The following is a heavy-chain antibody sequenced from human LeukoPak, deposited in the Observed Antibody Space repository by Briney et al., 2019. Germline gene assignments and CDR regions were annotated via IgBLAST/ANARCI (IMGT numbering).Heavy chain of an antibody. CDR1: GFTFHRNA. J-gene: IGHJ4*02. CDR3: VRRGDASSGWGDHDF. V-gene: IGHV3-23*01. Sequence: GGSLRLSCAASGFTFHRNAISWVRPAPGRGLEWVSTIGGSGDKTLYAGSVKGRFTISRDNSKNMVHLQMNSLTGEDTALYYCVRRGDASSGWGDHDFWGQGALVTVSS. CDR2: IGGSGDKT. D-gene: IGHD6-19*01.